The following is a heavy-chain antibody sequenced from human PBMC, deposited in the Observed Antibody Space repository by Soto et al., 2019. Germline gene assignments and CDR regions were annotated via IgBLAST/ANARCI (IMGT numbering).Heavy chain of an antibody. J-gene: IGHJ3*02. V-gene: IGHV3-15*01. CDR1: GFTFSNAW. CDR2: IKSKTDGGTT. D-gene: IGHD2-2*01. Sequence: GGSLRLSCAASGFTFSNAWMSWVRQAPGKGLEWVGRIKSKTDGGTTDYAAPVKGRFTISRDDSKNTLYLQMNSLKTEDTAVYYCTTPVVWHHNAFDICGQGTMVTVS. CDR3: TTPVVWHHNAFDI.